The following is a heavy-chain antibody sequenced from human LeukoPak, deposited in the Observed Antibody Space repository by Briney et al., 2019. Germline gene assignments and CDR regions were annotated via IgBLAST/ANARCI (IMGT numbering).Heavy chain of an antibody. CDR1: GFTFDDYT. Sequence: GGSLRLSCAASGFTFDDYTMHWVRQAPGKGLEWVSLISWDGGSTYYADSVKGRFTISRDNSKNSLYLQMNSLRAEDTAFYYCAKVGGGGGYYRNWFDPWGQGTLVTVSS. D-gene: IGHD3-10*01. CDR3: AKVGGGGGYYRNWFDP. V-gene: IGHV3-43*01. CDR2: ISWDGGST. J-gene: IGHJ5*02.